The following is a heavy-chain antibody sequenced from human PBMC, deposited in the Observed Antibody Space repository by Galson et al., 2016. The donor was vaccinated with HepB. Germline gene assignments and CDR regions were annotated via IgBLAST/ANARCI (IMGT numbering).Heavy chain of an antibody. D-gene: IGHD3-22*01. J-gene: IGHJ5*02. CDR3: ARHYYDSGGYNWFDP. CDR1: GYTFTSYF. V-gene: IGHV1-46*01. CDR2: INPSGGST. Sequence: SVKVSCKASGYTFTSYFMHWVRQAPGQGLEWMGVINPSGGSTRYTQKFQGRLTMTRDTFTSTVYMELNSLRSEDAAVYYCARHYYDSGGYNWFDPWGQGTLVTVSS.